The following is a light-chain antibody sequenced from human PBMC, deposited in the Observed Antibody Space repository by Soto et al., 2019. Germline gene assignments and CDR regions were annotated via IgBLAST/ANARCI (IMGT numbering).Light chain of an antibody. CDR2: DVS. J-gene: IGLJ1*01. CDR1: SSDVGGYNS. CDR3: SSYTISSTPLV. V-gene: IGLV2-14*01. Sequence: QSVLTRSASVSGSPRQSITISSNGTSSDVGGYNSVSWYQQHPGKAPKLMIYDVSNRPSGVSNRFSGSKSGNTASLTISGLQAEDEADYYCSSYTISSTPLVFGTGTKVTVL.